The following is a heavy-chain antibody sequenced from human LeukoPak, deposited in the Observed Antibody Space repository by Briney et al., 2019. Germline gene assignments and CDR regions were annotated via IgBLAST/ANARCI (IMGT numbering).Heavy chain of an antibody. CDR1: GFSFNSYT. CDR2: ISGSSTNI. Sequence: GGSLRLSCAASGFSFNSYTLNWVRQAPGKGLEWVSSISGSSTNIDYADSVKGRFTISRDNARNSLFLQMHGLRAEDTAVYYCARDFSSGWYSPRYYFDRWGQGTLVTVSS. CDR3: ARDFSSGWYSPRYYFDR. V-gene: IGHV3-21*06. J-gene: IGHJ4*02. D-gene: IGHD6-19*01.